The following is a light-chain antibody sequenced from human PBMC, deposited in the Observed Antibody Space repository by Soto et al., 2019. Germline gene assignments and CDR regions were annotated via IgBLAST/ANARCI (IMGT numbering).Light chain of an antibody. CDR2: EVS. CDR1: SSDVGNYNL. V-gene: IGLV2-23*02. Sequence: HSALTQPASVSGSPGQSITISRTGTSSDVGNYNLVSWYQQHPGKAPKLMIFEVSKRPSGISNRFSGSKSGNTASLTISGLQAEDEADYYCCSYATTNTWVFGGGTKLTVL. CDR3: CSYATTNTWV. J-gene: IGLJ3*02.